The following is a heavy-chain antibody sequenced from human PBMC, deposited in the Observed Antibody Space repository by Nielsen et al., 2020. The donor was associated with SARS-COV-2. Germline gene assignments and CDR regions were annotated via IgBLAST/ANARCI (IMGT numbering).Heavy chain of an antibody. V-gene: IGHV3-7*03. CDR2: IKQDGSEK. CDR3: AKVGRSSGWDY. CDR1: GFTFSSYW. J-gene: IGHJ4*02. Sequence: GGSLRLSCAASGFTFSSYWMSWVRQAPGKGLEWVANIKQDGSEKYYVDSVKGRFTISRDNAKNTLYLQMNSLRAEDTAVYYCAKVGRSSGWDYWGQGTLVTVSS. D-gene: IGHD6-19*01.